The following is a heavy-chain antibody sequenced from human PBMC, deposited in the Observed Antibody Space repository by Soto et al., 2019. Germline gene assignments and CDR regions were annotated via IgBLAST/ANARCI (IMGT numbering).Heavy chain of an antibody. CDR1: GFTFSTYV. Sequence: GGSLRLSCAASGFTFSTYVMNWVRQAPGKGLEWVSSTTASGGSTYYADSVKGRFTISRDNSKNTLYLQMNSLRAEDTALYYCAKDQIGELADAFDIWGQGIMVTVSS. V-gene: IGHV3-23*01. J-gene: IGHJ3*02. CDR3: AKDQIGELADAFDI. D-gene: IGHD1-7*01. CDR2: TTASGGST.